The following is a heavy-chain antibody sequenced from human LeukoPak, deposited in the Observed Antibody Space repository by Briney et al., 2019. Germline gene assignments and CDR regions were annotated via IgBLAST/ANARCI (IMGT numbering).Heavy chain of an antibody. D-gene: IGHD3-22*01. CDR1: GGSISSSSYY. Sequence: PSETLSLTCTVSGGSISSSSYYWGWLRQPPGKGLEWIGSIYYSGSTYYNPSLKSRVTISVDTSKNQFSLKLSSVTAADTAVYYCARGGDYYDSSGYYYWGQGTLVTVSS. V-gene: IGHV4-39*07. CDR3: ARGGDYYDSSGYYY. CDR2: IYYSGST. J-gene: IGHJ4*02.